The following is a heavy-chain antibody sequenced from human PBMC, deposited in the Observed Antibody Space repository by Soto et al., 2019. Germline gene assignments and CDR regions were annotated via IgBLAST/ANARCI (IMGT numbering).Heavy chain of an antibody. CDR1: GFTFSNSW. J-gene: IGHJ4*02. V-gene: IGHV3-74*01. CDR3: ARATMGTLDH. Sequence: EVQLVESGGGLVQPGGSLRLSCAASGFTFSNSWMYWVRQAPGRGLVWASRINPDGSGTDYADSVNGRFTISRDNARNTLYLQMNSLRAEDTAVYYCARATMGTLDHWGQGTVVTVSS. D-gene: IGHD7-27*01. CDR2: INPDGSGT.